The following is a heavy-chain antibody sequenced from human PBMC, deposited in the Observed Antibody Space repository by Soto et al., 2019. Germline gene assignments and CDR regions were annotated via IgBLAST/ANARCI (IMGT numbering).Heavy chain of an antibody. CDR1: GDRFAVYT. CDR3: ASPARNYDFWSGYSFDI. J-gene: IGHJ3*02. Sequence: ASLKVSCKASGDRFAVYTIHWVRQAPGQRLEWMGWINVDSGNTRYSQKFQGRVTMTRNTSISTAYMDLSSLRSEDTAVYYCASPARNYDFWSGYSFDIWGQGPMVTVSS. CDR2: INVDSGNT. D-gene: IGHD3-3*01. V-gene: IGHV1-3*01.